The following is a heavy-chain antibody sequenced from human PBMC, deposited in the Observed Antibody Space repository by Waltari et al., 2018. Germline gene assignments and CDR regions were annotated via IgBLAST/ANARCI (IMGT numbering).Heavy chain of an antibody. V-gene: IGHV5-51*01. J-gene: IGHJ3*02. D-gene: IGHD2-21*02. CDR1: GYSFTSYW. CDR3: ARQGAYCGGDCYSDDAFDI. CDR2: IYPGDSST. Sequence: EVQLVQSGAEVKQPGESLKIYCKGSGYSFTSYWIGWVRQMPGKGLEWMGIIYPGDSSTRYSPSCQGQVTISADKSISTSYLQWSSLKASDTAMYYWARQGAYCGGDCYSDDAFDICGQGTMVTVSS.